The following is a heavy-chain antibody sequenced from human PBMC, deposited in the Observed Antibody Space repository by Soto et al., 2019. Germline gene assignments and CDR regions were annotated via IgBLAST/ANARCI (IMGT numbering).Heavy chain of an antibody. V-gene: IGHV3-49*03. D-gene: IGHD3-3*01. J-gene: IGHJ3*02. CDR2: IRTATYGGTT. CDR3: TRAIRLSGDAFDI. CDR1: GFTLRDYP. Sequence: EVQLVESGGGLVQPGRSLRLSCTASGFTLRDYPMSWFRQAPGKGLEWVAYIRTATYGGTTEYAASVKDRFTISRDDSESVASLQMNSLKTEDTAVYYWTRAIRLSGDAFDIWGQGTMVTVSS.